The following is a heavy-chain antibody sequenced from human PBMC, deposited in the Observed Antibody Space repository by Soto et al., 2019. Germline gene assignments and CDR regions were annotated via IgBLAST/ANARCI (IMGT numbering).Heavy chain of an antibody. CDR3: AKTSPTGYYYYGMDV. J-gene: IGHJ6*02. CDR2: ISGSGGST. V-gene: IGHV3-23*01. CDR1: EFTFIIYA. Sequence: PWGSLIFSCSGSEFTFIIYAMTWVRQAPGKGLEWVSAISGSGGSTYYADPVKGRFTISRDNSKNTLYLQMNSLRAEDTAVYYCAKTSPTGYYYYGMDVWGQGTTVTVSS.